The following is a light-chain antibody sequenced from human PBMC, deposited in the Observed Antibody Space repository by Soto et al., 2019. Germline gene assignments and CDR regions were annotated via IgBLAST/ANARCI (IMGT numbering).Light chain of an antibody. CDR1: KLGDKY. V-gene: IGLV3-1*01. CDR3: QAWDSSVV. CDR2: QDS. J-gene: IGLJ2*01. Sequence: SYELTQPPSVSVSPGQTASITCSGDKLGDKYACWYQQKPRQSPVLVIYQDSKRPSGIPERFSGCNSGNTATLTISGTQAMDEADYYCQAWDSSVVFGGGTKVTVL.